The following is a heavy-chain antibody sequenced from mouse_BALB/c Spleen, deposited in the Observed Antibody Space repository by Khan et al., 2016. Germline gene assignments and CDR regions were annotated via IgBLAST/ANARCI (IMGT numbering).Heavy chain of an antibody. D-gene: IGHD1-1*02. J-gene: IGHJ4*01. CDR2: INPNNGST. CDR3: APMGGDAMDY. V-gene: IGHV1-18*01. Sequence: VRLQQSGPELVKPGASVKIPCNASGYTFTDYNMDWVKQSHGKSLEWIGDINPNNGSTIYNQKFKGKATLTVDTSSSTAYMKFRSLTSEDTAVYYCAPMGGDAMDYWGQGTSVTVSS. CDR1: GYTFTDYN.